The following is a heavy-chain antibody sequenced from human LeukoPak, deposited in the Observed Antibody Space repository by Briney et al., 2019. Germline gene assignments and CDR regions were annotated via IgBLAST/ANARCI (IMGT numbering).Heavy chain of an antibody. D-gene: IGHD5-18*01. CDR3: TTTRGYSYGYYYYYMDV. J-gene: IGHJ6*03. V-gene: IGHV3-15*01. Sequence: GGSLRLSCAASGFTFSNAWMSWVRQAPGKGLEWVGRIKSKTDGGTTDYAAPVKGRFTISRDDSKNTLYLQMNSLKTEDTAVYHCTTTRGYSYGYYYYYMDVWGKGTTVTVSS. CDR1: GFTFSNAW. CDR2: IKSKTDGGTT.